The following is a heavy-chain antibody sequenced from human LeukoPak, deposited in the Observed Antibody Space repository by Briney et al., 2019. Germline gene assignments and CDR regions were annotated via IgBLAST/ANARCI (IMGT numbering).Heavy chain of an antibody. Sequence: GGSLRLSCVASGFPFSSYWMNWVRQAPGKGLERVSYISSSSSYIFYADSVKGRFTISRDNAKNSLDLQMNSLRAEDTAVYYCARDLAGIDDDWGQGTLVTVSS. D-gene: IGHD6-19*01. V-gene: IGHV3-21*01. CDR1: GFPFSSYW. CDR3: ARDLAGIDDD. J-gene: IGHJ4*02. CDR2: ISSSSSYI.